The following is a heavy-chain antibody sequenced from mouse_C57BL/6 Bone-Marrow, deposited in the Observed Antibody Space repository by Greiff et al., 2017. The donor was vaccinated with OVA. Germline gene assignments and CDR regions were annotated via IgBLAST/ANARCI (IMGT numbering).Heavy chain of an antibody. J-gene: IGHJ3*01. D-gene: IGHD1-1*01. V-gene: IGHV1-69*01. Sequence: QVQLQQPGAELVMPGASVKLSCKASGYTFTSYWMHWVKQRPGQGLEWIGEIDPSDSNTNYNQKFKGKSTLTVDKSSSTAYMQLSSLTSEDSAVYYCARSGSSYPAWFAYWGQGTLVTVSA. CDR2: IDPSDSNT. CDR3: ARSGSSYPAWFAY. CDR1: GYTFTSYW.